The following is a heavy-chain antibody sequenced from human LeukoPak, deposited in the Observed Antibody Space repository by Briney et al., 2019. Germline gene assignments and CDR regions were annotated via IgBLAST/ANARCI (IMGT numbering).Heavy chain of an antibody. J-gene: IGHJ4*02. CDR1: GFTFSDYY. V-gene: IGHV3-11*01. Sequence: TGGSLRLSCAASGFTFSDYYMSWIRQAPGKGLEWVSYISSSGSTIYYADSVKGRFTISRDNAKSSLYLQMNSLRAEDTAVYYCARAHYYDSSGYYLDYWGQGTLVTVSS. CDR2: ISSSGSTI. D-gene: IGHD3-22*01. CDR3: ARAHYYDSSGYYLDY.